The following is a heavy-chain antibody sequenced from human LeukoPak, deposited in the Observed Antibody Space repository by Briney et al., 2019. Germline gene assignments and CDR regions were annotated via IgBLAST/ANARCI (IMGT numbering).Heavy chain of an antibody. Sequence: GGSLRLSCAASGFTFSSYAMSWVRQAPGKGLEWVSAISGSGGSTYHADSVKGRFTISRDNSKNTLYLQMNSLRAEDTAVYYCARDVPRSYYYDSTDAFDIWGQGTMVTVSS. CDR1: GFTFSSYA. CDR2: ISGSGGST. V-gene: IGHV3-23*01. J-gene: IGHJ3*02. D-gene: IGHD3-22*01. CDR3: ARDVPRSYYYDSTDAFDI.